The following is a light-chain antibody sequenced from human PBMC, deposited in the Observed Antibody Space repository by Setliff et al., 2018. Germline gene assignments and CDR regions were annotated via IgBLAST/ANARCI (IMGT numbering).Light chain of an antibody. Sequence: QSVLAQPASVSGSPGQSITISCTGTSSDVGGYNYVSWYQQHPGKAPKLMIYEVSNRPSGVFNRFSGSKSGNTASLTISGLQAEDEADYYCNSYTSASTGVFGTGTKVTVL. CDR2: EVS. V-gene: IGLV2-14*01. CDR1: SSDVGGYNY. J-gene: IGLJ1*01. CDR3: NSYTSASTGV.